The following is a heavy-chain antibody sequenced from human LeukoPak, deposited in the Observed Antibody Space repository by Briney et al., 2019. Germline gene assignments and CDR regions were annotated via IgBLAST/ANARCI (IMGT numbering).Heavy chain of an antibody. CDR1: GFTFSDYY. Sequence: KTGGSLRLSCAASGFTFSDYYMSWIRQAPGKGLEWVSYISSSGSTIYYADSVKGRFTISRDNAKNSLYLQMNSLRAEDTAVYYCARFDDVGAVAEAFDYWGQGTLVTVSS. CDR2: ISSSGSTI. D-gene: IGHD6-19*01. V-gene: IGHV3-11*01. CDR3: ARFDDVGAVAEAFDY. J-gene: IGHJ4*02.